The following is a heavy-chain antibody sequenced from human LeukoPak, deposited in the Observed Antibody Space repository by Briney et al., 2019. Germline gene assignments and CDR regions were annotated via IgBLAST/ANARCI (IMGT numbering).Heavy chain of an antibody. CDR2: ISFDGNNK. CDR1: GFTLCRYG. V-gene: IGHV3-30*03. CDR3: ARDAGTWGYGCYLDY. D-gene: IGHD4/OR15-4a*01. J-gene: IGHJ4*02. Sequence: GGSLRLSCAASGFTLCRYGMHWVRQAPGQGLEWVSVISFDGNNKYYADSVKGRFTISRDNSKDTVYLQMNSLRAEDTAVYYCARDAGTWGYGCYLDYWGQGTLVTVSS.